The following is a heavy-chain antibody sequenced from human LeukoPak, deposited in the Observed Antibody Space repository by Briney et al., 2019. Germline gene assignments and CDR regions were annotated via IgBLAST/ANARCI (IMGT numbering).Heavy chain of an antibody. V-gene: IGHV4-31*03. J-gene: IGHJ4*02. Sequence: SETLSLTCTVSGGSISSGGYYWSWIRQHPGKGLEWIGYIYYSGSTYYNPSLMSRVTISVDTSKNQFSLKLSSVTAADTAVYYCARGGIVVVPALDYWGQGTLVTVSS. CDR3: ARGGIVVVPALDY. D-gene: IGHD2-2*01. CDR1: GGSISSGGYY. CDR2: IYYSGST.